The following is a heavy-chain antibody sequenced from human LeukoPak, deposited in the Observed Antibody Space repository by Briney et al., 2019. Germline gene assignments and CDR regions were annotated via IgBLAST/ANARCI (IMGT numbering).Heavy chain of an antibody. D-gene: IGHD4-17*01. CDR2: VYPGDSDT. V-gene: IGHV5-51*01. CDR1: GYNFTSYW. J-gene: IGHJ5*02. CDR3: ARLGDYGDRNWFDP. Sequence: GESLKISCKPSGYNFTSYWIGWVRQMPGKGLEWMGIVYPGDSDTRYSPSFLGQVTISADKSVSTAYLQWSSLKASDTAMYYCARLGDYGDRNWFDPWGQGTLVTVSS.